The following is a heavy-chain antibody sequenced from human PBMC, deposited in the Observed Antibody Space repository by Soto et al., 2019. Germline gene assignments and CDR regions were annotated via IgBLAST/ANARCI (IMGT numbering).Heavy chain of an antibody. CDR1: GCTFGSYA. J-gene: IGHJ6*02. CDR2: ISVSGGST. CDR3: AKGSIAEAGTHYGMDV. D-gene: IGHD6-13*01. Sequence: PGGSLRLSLAACGCTFGSYAMSWVRQAPGKWLEWVSAISVSGGSTYYADSVKGRFTISRDNSKNTLYLQMNSPRAEETAVYYCAKGSIAEAGTHYGMDVWGQGTTVTVSS. V-gene: IGHV3-23*01.